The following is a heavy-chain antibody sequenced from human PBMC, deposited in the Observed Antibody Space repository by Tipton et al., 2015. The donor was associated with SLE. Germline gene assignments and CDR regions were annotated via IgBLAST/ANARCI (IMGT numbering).Heavy chain of an antibody. CDR3: ARGIDTSGWFDP. J-gene: IGHJ5*02. D-gene: IGHD3-16*01. Sequence: SLRLSCAASGFTFSSYWMSWVRQGPGKGLEWVANIKQDGSEKYDVDSVKGRFTISRDNAKNSLYLQMNSLRAEGTAVYYCARGIDTSGWFDPWGQGTLVTVSS. CDR2: IKQDGSEK. CDR1: GFTFSSYW. V-gene: IGHV3-7*04.